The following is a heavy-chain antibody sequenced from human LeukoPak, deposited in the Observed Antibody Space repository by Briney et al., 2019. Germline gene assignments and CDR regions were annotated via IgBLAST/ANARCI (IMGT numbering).Heavy chain of an antibody. V-gene: IGHV4-34*01. J-gene: IGHJ4*02. Sequence: SETLSLTCAVYGGSFSGYYWSWIRQPPGKGLEWIGEINHSGSTNYNPSLKSRVTISVDTSKNQFSLKLSSVTAADTAVYYCAREVPVLWGSPIYYFDYWGQGTLVTVSS. CDR1: GGSFSGYY. CDR2: INHSGST. CDR3: AREVPVLWGSPIYYFDY. D-gene: IGHD3-16*01.